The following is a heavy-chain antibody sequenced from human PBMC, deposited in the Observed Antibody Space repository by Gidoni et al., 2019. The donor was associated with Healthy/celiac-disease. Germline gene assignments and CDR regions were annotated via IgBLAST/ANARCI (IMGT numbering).Heavy chain of an antibody. Sequence: QVQLQESGPGLVKPSQTLSLTCTVSGGSISSGGYYWSWIRQHPGKGLEWIGYIYYSGSTYYNPSLKSRVTISVDTSKNQFSLKLSSVTAADTAVYYCARDRGYYGSGLSHAFDIWGQGTMVTVSS. CDR3: ARDRGYYGSGLSHAFDI. V-gene: IGHV4-31*03. CDR2: IYYSGST. CDR1: GGSISSGGYY. D-gene: IGHD3-10*01. J-gene: IGHJ3*02.